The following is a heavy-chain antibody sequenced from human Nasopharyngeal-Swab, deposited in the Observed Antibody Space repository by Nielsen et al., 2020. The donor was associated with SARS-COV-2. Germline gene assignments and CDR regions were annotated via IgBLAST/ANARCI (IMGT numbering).Heavy chain of an antibody. Sequence: ASVKVSCKASGYTFTSYAMHWVRQAPGQRLAWMGWINAGNGNTQYSQKFQGRVTITRDTSASTAYMELSSLRSEDTAVYYCARGDGDSSGWYTNGDYFDYWGQGTLVTVSS. CDR3: ARGDGDSSGWYTNGDYFDY. CDR1: GYTFTSYA. D-gene: IGHD6-19*01. V-gene: IGHV1-3*01. CDR2: INAGNGNT. J-gene: IGHJ4*02.